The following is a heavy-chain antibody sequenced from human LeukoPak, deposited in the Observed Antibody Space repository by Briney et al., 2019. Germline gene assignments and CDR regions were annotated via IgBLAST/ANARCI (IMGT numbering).Heavy chain of an antibody. V-gene: IGHV3-11*01. Sequence: GGSLRLSCAASGFTFSDYYMSWIRQAPGRGLEGVSYISSSGSTIYYADSVKGRFTISRDNAKNSLYLQMNSLRAEDTAVYYCASIGWFGELSPFYYYYGMDVWGQGTTVTVSS. CDR1: GFTFSDYY. CDR3: ASIGWFGELSPFYYYYGMDV. J-gene: IGHJ6*02. D-gene: IGHD3-10*01. CDR2: ISSSGSTI.